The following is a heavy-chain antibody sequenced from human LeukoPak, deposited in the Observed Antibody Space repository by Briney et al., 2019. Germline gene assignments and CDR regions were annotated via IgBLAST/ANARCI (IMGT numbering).Heavy chain of an antibody. D-gene: IGHD2-15*01. CDR1: GFTVSSNY. Sequence: GGSLRLSCAASGFTVSSNYMSWVRQAPGKGLEWVSIIYAGGSTYYADSVKGRFTVSRDSSKNALYLQMNNLRAEDTAIYYCAKTRGGGPVDYWGQGTLVTASS. CDR3: AKTRGGGPVDY. J-gene: IGHJ4*02. V-gene: IGHV3-53*01. CDR2: IYAGGST.